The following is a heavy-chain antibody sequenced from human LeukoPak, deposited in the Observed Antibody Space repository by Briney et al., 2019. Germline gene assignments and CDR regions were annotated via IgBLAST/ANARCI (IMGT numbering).Heavy chain of an antibody. CDR2: INSDGSST. CDR3: ARGSTNPPFDY. V-gene: IGHV3-74*01. J-gene: IGHJ4*02. Sequence: PGGSLRLSCAASGFTFSSYGMSWVRQAPGKGLEWVSRINSDGSSTSYADSVKGRFTISRDNAKNSLYLQMNSLRAEDTAVYYCARGSTNPPFDYWGQGTLVTVSS. D-gene: IGHD1-14*01. CDR1: GFTFSSYG.